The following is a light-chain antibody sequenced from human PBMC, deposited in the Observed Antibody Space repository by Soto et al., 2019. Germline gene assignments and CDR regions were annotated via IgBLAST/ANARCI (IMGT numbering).Light chain of an antibody. V-gene: IGKV3-11*01. CDR2: DAS. Sequence: EIVLTQSPATLSLSPGERVTLSCRASQSVTTYLAWYQQKPGQAPRLLIYDASSRAPGIPARFSGSGSGTDFTLTVSSLEPEDSAVYYCQQRSNWPPIITFGGGTKVEIK. CDR1: QSVTTY. CDR3: QQRSNWPPIIT. J-gene: IGKJ4*01.